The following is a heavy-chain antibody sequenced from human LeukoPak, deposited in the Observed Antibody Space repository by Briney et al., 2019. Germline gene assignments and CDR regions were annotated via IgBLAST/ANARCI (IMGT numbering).Heavy chain of an antibody. CDR2: INHSGST. V-gene: IGHV4-34*01. CDR1: GWSFSGYY. D-gene: IGHD3-10*01. CDR3: ARRGYYGSGNDFRFDP. Sequence: PSETLSLTCAVYGWSFSGYYWSWIRQPPGKGLEGIGEINHSGSTYYSSSLKSRVSISVDTAKNQFSLKLSSVTAADTAIYYCARRGYYGSGNDFRFDPWGQGTLVTVSS. J-gene: IGHJ5*02.